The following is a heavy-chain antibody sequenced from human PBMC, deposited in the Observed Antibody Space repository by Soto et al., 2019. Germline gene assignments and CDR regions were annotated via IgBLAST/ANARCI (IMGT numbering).Heavy chain of an antibody. D-gene: IGHD3-16*01. J-gene: IGHJ6*02. CDR1: GFTFRTFS. Sequence: GGPLRLSYAASGFTFRTFSMSWVRQAPGKGLEWVSAISSSSSYIYYADSVKGRFTISRDNAKNSLYLQMNSLRAEDTVVYYCARDMGDYDSYYYFAMDVWGQGTTVTVSS. V-gene: IGHV3-21*01. CDR3: ARDMGDYDSYYYFAMDV. CDR2: ISSSSSYI.